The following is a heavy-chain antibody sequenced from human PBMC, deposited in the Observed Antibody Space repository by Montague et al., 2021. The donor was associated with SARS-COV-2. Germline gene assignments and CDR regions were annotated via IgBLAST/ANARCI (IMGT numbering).Heavy chain of an antibody. CDR1: GGSISSYY. D-gene: IGHD3-10*01. J-gene: IGHJ4*02. CDR2: IFNSGST. V-gene: IGHV4-59*01. CDR3: ARAPYYGPGEPYRFDY. Sequence: SETLSLTCTVSGGSISSYYWSWIRQPPGKGLEWIGYIFNSGSTNYNPSLKSRVTISVDTSKNQLSLRLRSVTAADTAVYYCARAPYYGPGEPYRFDYWGRGTLVTVSS.